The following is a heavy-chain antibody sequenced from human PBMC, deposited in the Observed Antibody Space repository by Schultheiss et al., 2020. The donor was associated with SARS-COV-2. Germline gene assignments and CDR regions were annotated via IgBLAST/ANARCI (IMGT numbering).Heavy chain of an antibody. CDR1: GYTFTSYG. CDR3: ATEFSLEAFDY. Sequence: ASVKISCKASGYTFTSYGISWVRQAPGQGLEWMGWISAYNGNTNYAQKLQGRVTMTRNTSISTAYMELSSLRSEDMAVYYCATEFSLEAFDYWGQGTLVTVSS. CDR2: ISAYNGNT. J-gene: IGHJ4*02. V-gene: IGHV1-18*03.